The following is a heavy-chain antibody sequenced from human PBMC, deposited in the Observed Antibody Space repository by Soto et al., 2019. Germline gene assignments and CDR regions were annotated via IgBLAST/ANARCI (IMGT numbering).Heavy chain of an antibody. J-gene: IGHJ6*02. CDR1: GGSISSGDYY. CDR3: ARAGGLPAAIVIGMDV. V-gene: IGHV4-30-4*01. CDR2: IYYSGST. Sequence: QVQLQESGPGLVKPSQTLSLTCTVSGGSISSGDYYWSWIRQPPGKGLEWIGYIYYSGSTYYNPSLKSRVTISVDTSKNQFSLKLSSVTAADTAVYYCARAGGLPAAIVIGMDVWGQGTTVTVSS. D-gene: IGHD2-2*01.